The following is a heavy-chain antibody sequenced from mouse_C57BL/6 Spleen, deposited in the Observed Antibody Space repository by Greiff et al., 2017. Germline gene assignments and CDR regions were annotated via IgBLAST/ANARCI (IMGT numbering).Heavy chain of an antibody. CDR1: GFTFTDYY. CDR2: IRNKANGYTT. J-gene: IGHJ2*01. CDR3: ARYYYGSGDY. D-gene: IGHD1-1*01. V-gene: IGHV7-3*01. Sequence: EVQLVESGGGLVQPGGSLSLSCAASGFTFTDYYMSWVRQPPGKALEWLGFIRNKANGYTTEDSASVKGRFTISRDNSQSILYLQMNALRAEDSATYYCARYYYGSGDYWGQGTTLTVSS.